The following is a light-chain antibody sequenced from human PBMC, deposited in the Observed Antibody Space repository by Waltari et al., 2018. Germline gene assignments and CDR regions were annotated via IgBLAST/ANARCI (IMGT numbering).Light chain of an antibody. CDR3: CSYTSANTVV. Sequence: QSALTQPASLSASPGQSITISCAGTSSDIGSYNYIPWYQQHPNKAPQPIIYEVKTPSSGFSHRFSATKSGNTASLTISGLQAEDEADYFCCSYTSANTVVFGGVTKLTVL. CDR1: SSDIGSYNY. J-gene: IGLJ3*02. V-gene: IGLV2-14*01. CDR2: EVK.